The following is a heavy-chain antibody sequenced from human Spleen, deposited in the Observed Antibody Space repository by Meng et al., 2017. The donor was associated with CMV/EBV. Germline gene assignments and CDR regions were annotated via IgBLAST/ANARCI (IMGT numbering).Heavy chain of an antibody. CDR1: GFTFSSYS. V-gene: IGHV3-21*01. D-gene: IGHD3-3*01. CDR3: ARDLDYDFWNPEGWFDP. Sequence: GGSLRLSCVASGFTFSSYSMNWVRQAPGKGLEWVSSISSSSSYIYYADSVKGRFTISRDNAKNSLYLQMNSLRAEDTAVYYCARDLDYDFWNPEGWFDPWGQGTLVTVSS. J-gene: IGHJ5*02. CDR2: ISSSSSYI.